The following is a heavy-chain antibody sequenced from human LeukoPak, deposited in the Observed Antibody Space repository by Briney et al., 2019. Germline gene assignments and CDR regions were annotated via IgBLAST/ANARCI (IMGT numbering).Heavy chain of an antibody. Sequence: GGSLRLSCAASGFTFSSYGMHWVRQAPGKGLEWVAVISYDGSNKYYADSVKGRFTISRDNSKNTLYLQMNSLRAEDTAVYYCARGDYIMVIWRNQLDYWGQGTLVTVSS. CDR2: ISYDGSNK. CDR1: GFTFSSYG. J-gene: IGHJ4*02. CDR3: ARGDYIMVIWRNQLDY. D-gene: IGHD1-14*01. V-gene: IGHV3-30*03.